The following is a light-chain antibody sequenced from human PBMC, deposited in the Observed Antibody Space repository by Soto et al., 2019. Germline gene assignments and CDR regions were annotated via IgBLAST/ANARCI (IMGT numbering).Light chain of an antibody. V-gene: IGKV3-15*01. CDR1: QSVSSN. Sequence: EIVMTQSPATLSVSPGERATLSCRASQSVSSNLAWYQQKPGQAPRLLIYGASTRATGIPARFSGSGSGTEFTLTISSLQSDDVAVYYWQQYNNWPTFGHGTTVDIK. CDR2: GAS. CDR3: QQYNNWPT. J-gene: IGKJ3*01.